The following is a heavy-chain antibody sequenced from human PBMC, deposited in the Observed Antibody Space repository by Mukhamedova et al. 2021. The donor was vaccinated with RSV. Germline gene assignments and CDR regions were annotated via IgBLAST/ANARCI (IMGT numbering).Heavy chain of an antibody. Sequence: GLEYLGGIIPTVNIPNYAQKFQGRVAITADRSTNTVYMELSSLRSEDTAVYYCATWRGVPAGHDFWLVPFDFWGQGTLVTVLS. D-gene: IGHD3-3*01. CDR2: IIPTVNIP. J-gene: IGHJ4*02. V-gene: IGHV1-69*10. CDR3: ATWRGVPAGHDFWLVPFDF.